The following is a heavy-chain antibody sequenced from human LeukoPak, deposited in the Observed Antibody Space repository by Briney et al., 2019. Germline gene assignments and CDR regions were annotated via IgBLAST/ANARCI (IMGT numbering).Heavy chain of an antibody. Sequence: SETLSLTCTVSGGSVSSGSYYWSWIRQPPGKGLEWIGYIYYSGSTNYNPSLKSRVTISVDTSKNQFSLKLSSVTAADMAVYYCARESWERGYYYYGMDVWGQGTTVTVSS. CDR1: GGSVSSGSYY. V-gene: IGHV4-61*01. CDR2: IYYSGST. J-gene: IGHJ6*02. D-gene: IGHD1-26*01. CDR3: ARESWERGYYYYGMDV.